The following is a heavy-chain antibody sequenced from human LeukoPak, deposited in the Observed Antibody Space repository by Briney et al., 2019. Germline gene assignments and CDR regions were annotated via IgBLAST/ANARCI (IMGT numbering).Heavy chain of an antibody. V-gene: IGHV3-23*01. CDR3: ARRLGSGSYDSYYFDY. J-gene: IGHJ4*02. CDR2: ISGSGGST. D-gene: IGHD3-10*01. Sequence: NPGGSLRLSCAASGFTFSSYAMSWVRQAPGKGLEWVSAISGSGGSTYYADSVKGRFTISRDNSKNTPYLQMNSLRAEDTAVYYCARRLGSGSYDSYYFDYWGQGTLVTVSS. CDR1: GFTFSSYA.